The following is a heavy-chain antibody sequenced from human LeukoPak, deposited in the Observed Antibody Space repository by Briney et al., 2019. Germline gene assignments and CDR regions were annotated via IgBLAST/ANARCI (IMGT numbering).Heavy chain of an antibody. CDR3: AREAVSGTIVGATYLDI. CDR2: IFFSGNT. D-gene: IGHD1-26*01. V-gene: IGHV4-59*01. J-gene: IGHJ3*02. CDR1: GGSIRTDY. Sequence: SETLSLTCTVSGGSIRTDYWNWIRQPPGKGLEWIGYIFFSGNTNYNPSLKSRVTISVDTSKNQFSLNLSSVTAADTAVYYCAREAVSGTIVGATYLDIWGQGTTVTVSS.